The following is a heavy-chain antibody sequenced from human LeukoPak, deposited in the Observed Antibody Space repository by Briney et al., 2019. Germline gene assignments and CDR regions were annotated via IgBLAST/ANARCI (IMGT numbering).Heavy chain of an antibody. V-gene: IGHV1-18*01. J-gene: IGHJ4*02. CDR1: GYTFSSFG. Sequence: ASVKVSCKTSGYTFSSFGITWVRQAPGQGLEWMGWISAYNGNTNYAQKLQGRVTMTTDTSTSTAYMELRSLRSDDTAVYYCARRGGGISYYYDSSGYYYADYWGQGTLVTVSS. CDR3: ARRGGGISYYYDSSGYYYADY. D-gene: IGHD3-22*01. CDR2: ISAYNGNT.